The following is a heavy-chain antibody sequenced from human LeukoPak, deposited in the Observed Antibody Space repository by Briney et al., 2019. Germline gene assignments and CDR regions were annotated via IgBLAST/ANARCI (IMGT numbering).Heavy chain of an antibody. CDR1: GYTFTTYD. CDR3: ARSPGYSYVALYYFDY. V-gene: IGHV1-8*03. CDR2: MNPNSGST. J-gene: IGHJ4*02. Sequence: ASVKVSCKASGYTFTTYDINWVRQAPGQGLEWMGWMNPNSGSTGYAQKFQGRVTFSRDTSMSTAFMELSSLTSEDMAVYYCARSPGYSYVALYYFDYWGQGTLVTVSS. D-gene: IGHD5-18*01.